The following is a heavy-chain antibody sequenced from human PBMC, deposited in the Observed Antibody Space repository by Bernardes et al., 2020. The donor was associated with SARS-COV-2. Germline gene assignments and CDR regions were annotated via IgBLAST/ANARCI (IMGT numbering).Heavy chain of an antibody. Sequence: RGSLSLSCAASGFTVGSNYMTCVRQAPGKGLEWVSVIYSGGSTHHADSVKGRFTISRDISKNTLYLQMNSLGAEDTGVYYCAGCSGTYYNAAGLYSDYWGQGALVTVSS. D-gene: IGHD3-10*02. CDR3: AGCSGTYYNAAGLYSDY. J-gene: IGHJ4*02. V-gene: IGHV3-66*01. CDR1: GFTVGSNY. CDR2: IYSGGST.